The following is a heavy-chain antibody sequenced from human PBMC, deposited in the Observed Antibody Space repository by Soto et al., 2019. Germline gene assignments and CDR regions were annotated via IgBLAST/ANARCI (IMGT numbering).Heavy chain of an antibody. CDR3: ARDGDVNTGFGKDY. D-gene: IGHD3-16*01. Sequence: GGSLRLSCAASGFTFSSYGMHWVRQAPGKGLEWVAFIWHDGGNKFYAESVKGRFTISRDNSKNTLYLQMTSLSAEDTAMYYSARDGDVNTGFGKDYWGQGTLVTVYS. CDR1: GFTFSSYG. V-gene: IGHV3-33*01. CDR2: IWHDGGNK. J-gene: IGHJ4*02.